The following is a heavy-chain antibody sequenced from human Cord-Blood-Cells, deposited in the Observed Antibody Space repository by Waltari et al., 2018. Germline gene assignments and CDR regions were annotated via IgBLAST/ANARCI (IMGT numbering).Heavy chain of an antibody. CDR3: ARWAIRAYFDL. Sequence: QVQSQQWGAGLLKPSETLSLPCPCYGGSFSGYYRSGIPQAPGKGLEWIGEINHSGSTNYNPSRKSRVTISVDTSKNQFSLKLSSVAAADTAVYYCARWAIRAYFDLWGRGTLVTVSS. J-gene: IGHJ2*01. CDR1: GGSFSGYY. V-gene: IGHV4-34*01. D-gene: IGHD2-21*01. CDR2: INHSGST.